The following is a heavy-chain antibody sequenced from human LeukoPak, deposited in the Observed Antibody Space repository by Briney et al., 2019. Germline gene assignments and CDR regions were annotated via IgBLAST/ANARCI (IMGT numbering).Heavy chain of an antibody. J-gene: IGHJ3*02. V-gene: IGHV3-21*01. CDR1: GFTFSSYS. CDR3: ARDLSYCSSTSCPRAFDI. Sequence: PGGFLRLSCAASGFTFSSYSMNWVRQAPGKGLEWVSSISSSSSYIYYADSVKCRFTISRDNAKNSLYLQMNSLRAEDTAVYYCARDLSYCSSTSCPRAFDIWGQGTMVTVSS. CDR2: ISSSSSYI. D-gene: IGHD2-2*01.